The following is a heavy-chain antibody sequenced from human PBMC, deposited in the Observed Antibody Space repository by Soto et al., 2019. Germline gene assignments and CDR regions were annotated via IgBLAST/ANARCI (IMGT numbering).Heavy chain of an antibody. CDR1: GYTFTSYG. Sequence: GASVKVSCKASGYTFTSYGISWVRQAPGQGLEWMGRIIPILGIANYAQKFQGRVTITADKSTSTAYMELSSLRSEDTAVYYCARDQVTWIQLWQQYNWFDPWGQGTLVTVSS. D-gene: IGHD5-18*01. J-gene: IGHJ5*02. CDR3: ARDQVTWIQLWQQYNWFDP. V-gene: IGHV1-69*04. CDR2: IIPILGIA.